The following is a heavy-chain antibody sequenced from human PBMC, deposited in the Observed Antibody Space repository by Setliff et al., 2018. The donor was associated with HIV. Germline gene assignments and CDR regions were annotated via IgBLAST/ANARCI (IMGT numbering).Heavy chain of an antibody. V-gene: IGHV4-39*01. J-gene: IGHJ4*02. CDR3: ARRGIAAAGSDS. CDR1: GGSISSNSYY. D-gene: IGHD6-13*01. Sequence: SETLSLTCTVSGGSISSNSYYWGWFRQPPGKGLEWIGSIYYSGSTYYTPSLKSRVTISVDTSQNQFSLKLNSVTAADTAVYYCARRGIAAAGSDSWGQGTLGTVSS. CDR2: IYYSGST.